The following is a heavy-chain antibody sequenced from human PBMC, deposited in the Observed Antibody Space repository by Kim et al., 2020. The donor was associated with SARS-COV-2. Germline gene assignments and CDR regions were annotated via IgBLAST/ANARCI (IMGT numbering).Heavy chain of an antibody. Sequence: ASVKVSCKTSGYTFSNYAMHWVRQAPGQRLEWMGWINAGNGDTKYSQKFQGRVTLTRDRSATTGYMDLNSLKSEDTAVYYCATARSRISVYDDALDYWGQGTLVIVSS. CDR1: GYTFSNYA. J-gene: IGHJ4*02. CDR2: INAGNGDT. D-gene: IGHD4-17*01. V-gene: IGHV1-3*01. CDR3: ATARSRISVYDDALDY.